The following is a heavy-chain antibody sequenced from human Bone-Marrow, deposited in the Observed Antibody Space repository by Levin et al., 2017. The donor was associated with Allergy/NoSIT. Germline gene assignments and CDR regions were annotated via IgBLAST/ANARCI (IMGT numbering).Heavy chain of an antibody. Sequence: ASVKVSCKASGDTFNNYAINWVRQDPGQGLEWMGGIVPILGTPSYAQKFQGRLTITADTSTSTAYMELSSLRSEDTALYYCARDSVVPSATLGFDPWGQGSLVTVSS. CDR1: GDTFNNYA. J-gene: IGHJ5*02. V-gene: IGHV1-69*06. CDR3: ARDSVVPSATLGFDP. CDR2: IVPILGTP. D-gene: IGHD2-2*01.